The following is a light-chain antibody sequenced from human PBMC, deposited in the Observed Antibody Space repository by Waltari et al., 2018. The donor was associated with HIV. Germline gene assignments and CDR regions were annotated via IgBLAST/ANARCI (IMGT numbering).Light chain of an antibody. V-gene: IGLV6-57*01. J-gene: IGLJ1*01. CDR2: ANN. CDR3: QSHDNKVFYV. CDR1: SGNIASSY. Sequence: NFILTQPHSVSESPGKTVTISCTRSSGNIASSYLQWYQQRPGSSPTPVIYANNQRPSGGPDLWSCSIDSYSNSASLPISGLRTEDEADYYCQSHDNKVFYVFGGGTYVTVL.